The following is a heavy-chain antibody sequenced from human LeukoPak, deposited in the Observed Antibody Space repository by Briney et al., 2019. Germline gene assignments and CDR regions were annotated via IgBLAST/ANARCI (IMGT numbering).Heavy chain of an antibody. D-gene: IGHD1-14*01. CDR2: ISAYNGNT. J-gene: IGHJ6*02. CDR1: GYTFTSYG. CDR3: ARDLGTSRGSMYGMDV. V-gene: IGHV1-18*01. Sequence: GASVKVSCKASGYTFTSYGISWVRQAPGQGLEWMGWISAYNGNTNYAQKLQGRVTMTTDTSTSTAYMELSRLRSDDTAVYYCARDLGTSRGSMYGMDVWGQGTTVTVSS.